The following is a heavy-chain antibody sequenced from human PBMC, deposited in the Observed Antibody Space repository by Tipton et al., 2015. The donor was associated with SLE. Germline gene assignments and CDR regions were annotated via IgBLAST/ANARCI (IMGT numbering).Heavy chain of an antibody. CDR1: GYTFTSYG. CDR2: ISAYNGNT. V-gene: IGHV1-18*01. CDR3: ARTPEVAGGDRSFDL. Sequence: QSGPEVKKPGVSVKVSCKASGYTFTSYGISWVRQAPGQGLEWMGWISAYNGNTNYAQKLQGRVTMTTDTSTSTAYMELRSLRSDDTAVYYCARTPEVAGGDRSFDLWGRGTLVTVSS. J-gene: IGHJ2*01. D-gene: IGHD3-16*01.